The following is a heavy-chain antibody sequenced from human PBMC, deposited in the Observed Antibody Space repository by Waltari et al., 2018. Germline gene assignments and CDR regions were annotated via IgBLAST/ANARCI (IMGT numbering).Heavy chain of an antibody. CDR2: MKTDGSIT. Sequence: EVQLVESGGGLVQPGGSLRLSCAASGFTLSNSWMHWVRQAPGKGLVWVSRMKTDGSITTYADSVKGRFTVSRDNAKNTLYLQMNRLRAEDTAVYYCVRGGLAGAGDYWGQGTLVTVPS. J-gene: IGHJ4*02. CDR3: VRGGLAGAGDY. CDR1: GFTLSNSW. D-gene: IGHD6-13*01. V-gene: IGHV3-74*03.